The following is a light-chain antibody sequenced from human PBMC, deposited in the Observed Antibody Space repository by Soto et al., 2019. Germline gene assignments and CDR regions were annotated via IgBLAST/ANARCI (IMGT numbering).Light chain of an antibody. CDR3: AAWDYNLSGPV. J-gene: IGLJ3*02. CDR2: KNN. V-gene: IGLV1-47*01. Sequence: QSVLTQPPSVSGTPGQRITISCSGSSSNIGRRLVYWYQQIPGTDPRFLISKNNERPSGVPDRFSGSKSGTSASLAISGLRSEAEAVYYCAAWDYNLSGPVIGGGTKVTVL. CDR1: SSNIGRRL.